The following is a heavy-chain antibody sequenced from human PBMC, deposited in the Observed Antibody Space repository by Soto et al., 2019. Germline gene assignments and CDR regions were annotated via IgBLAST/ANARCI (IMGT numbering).Heavy chain of an antibody. J-gene: IGHJ4*02. CDR1: GFTLSSYA. CDR2: ISGSGGST. V-gene: IGHV3-23*01. Sequence: GGSLRLSCAASGFTLSSYAMSWVRQAPGKGLEWVSAISGSGGSTYYADSVKGRFTISRDNSKNTLYLQMNSLRAEDTAVYYCAKDSGFWSGYYDYWGQGTLVTVSP. D-gene: IGHD3-3*01. CDR3: AKDSGFWSGYYDY.